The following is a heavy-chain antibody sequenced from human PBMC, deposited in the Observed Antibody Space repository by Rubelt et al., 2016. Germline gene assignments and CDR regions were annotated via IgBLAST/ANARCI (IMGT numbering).Heavy chain of an antibody. V-gene: IGHV3-30*03. CDR2: ISYDGSNK. CDR1: GFTFSSYG. CDR3: TTHHTPFDY. J-gene: IGHJ4*02. Sequence: QVQLVESGGGVVQPGRSLRLSCAASGFTFSSYGIHWVRQAPGKGLEWVAVISYDGSNKYYADSVKGRFTISRDNSKNTLYLQMNSLRAEDTAVYYCTTHHTPFDYWGQGTLVTVSS. D-gene: IGHD1-14*01.